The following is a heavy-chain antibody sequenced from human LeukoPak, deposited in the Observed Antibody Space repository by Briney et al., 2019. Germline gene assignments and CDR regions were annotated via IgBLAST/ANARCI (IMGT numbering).Heavy chain of an antibody. CDR1: GFTFSNYN. V-gene: IGHV3-21*06. Sequence: GGSLRLSCAASGFTFSNYNMNWVRQAPGKGLECVSVISSSSRYMYYADSVKGRFTISRDNAKNSLYLQMNSLRAEDTAVYYCARVSTAVSLAIDYWGQGTLVTVST. D-gene: IGHD6-13*01. CDR3: ARVSTAVSLAIDY. J-gene: IGHJ4*02. CDR2: ISSSSRYM.